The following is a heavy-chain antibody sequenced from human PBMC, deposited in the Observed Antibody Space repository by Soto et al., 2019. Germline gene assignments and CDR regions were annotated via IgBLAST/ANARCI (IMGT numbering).Heavy chain of an antibody. Sequence: QVQLQESGPGLVKPSQTLSLTCTVSGGSISSGRYYWSWIRQHPGKGWEGIGQIYYSGSTYYGPSLKSRVTLSVAPSKNQFHLKLTPVNAADTAVYYCARHVYCSGGSCYPEGYYGMDVWGQGTTVTLSS. CDR1: GGSISSGRYY. V-gene: IGHV4-31*03. CDR3: ARHVYCSGGSCYPEGYYGMDV. D-gene: IGHD2-15*01. J-gene: IGHJ6*02. CDR2: IYYSGST.